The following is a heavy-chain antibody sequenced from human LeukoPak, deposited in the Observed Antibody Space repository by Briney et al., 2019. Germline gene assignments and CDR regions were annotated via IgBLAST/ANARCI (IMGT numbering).Heavy chain of an antibody. CDR1: GGSISSYY. Sequence: PSETLSLTCTGSGGSISSYYWSWIRQPPGKGLEWIAYISDIGSINYNPSLKGRVTISLDTSKNQFSLKLSSVTAADTAVYYCAGHHPRNTVDFWGQGTLVTVSS. J-gene: IGHJ4*02. D-gene: IGHD2/OR15-2a*01. CDR3: AGHHPRNTVDF. V-gene: IGHV4-59*08. CDR2: ISDIGSI.